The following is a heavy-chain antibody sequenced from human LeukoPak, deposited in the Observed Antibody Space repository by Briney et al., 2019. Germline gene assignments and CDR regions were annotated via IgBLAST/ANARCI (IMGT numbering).Heavy chain of an antibody. V-gene: IGHV4-39*01. Sequence: SETLSLTCTVSGGSISSSPYYWGWIRQPPGKGLEWIGSIYYSGSTYYNPSLKSRVTISVDTSKNQFSLKLSSVTAADTAVYYCASRRSSWYRGGYFDYWGQGTLVTVSS. CDR2: IYYSGST. D-gene: IGHD6-13*01. CDR1: GGSISSSPYY. J-gene: IGHJ4*02. CDR3: ASRRSSWYRGGYFDY.